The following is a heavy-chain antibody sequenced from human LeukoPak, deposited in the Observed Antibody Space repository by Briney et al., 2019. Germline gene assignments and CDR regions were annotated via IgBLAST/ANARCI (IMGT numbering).Heavy chain of an antibody. J-gene: IGHJ4*02. D-gene: IGHD3-16*01. CDR1: GYAFTNYY. V-gene: IGHV1-46*01. CDR2: INPSGGAT. CDR3: ARDLSLTAEVGALDY. Sequence: ASVKVSCKASGYAFTNYYMHWVRQAPGQGLEWMGIINPSGGATTYAQKFQDRVTMTRDTSTGTVYMELNSLTSEDTAVYSCARDLSLTAEVGALDYWGQGTVVTVSS.